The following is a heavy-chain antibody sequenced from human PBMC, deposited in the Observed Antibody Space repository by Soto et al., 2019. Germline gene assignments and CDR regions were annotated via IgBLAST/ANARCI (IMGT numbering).Heavy chain of an antibody. CDR1: GGSINSGGYY. J-gene: IGHJ4*02. Sequence: QVQLRESGPGLVKPSQTLSLTCTVSGGSINSGGYYWNWIRQHPGKGLEWIGYMYYSGSTYYNPFLTIRVIISADTSENHFSLELSSVTAADTAVYCCARGYRLSGDSSSWVFDYWGQGTLVNVSS. V-gene: IGHV4-31*03. CDR2: MYYSGST. D-gene: IGHD6-13*01. CDR3: ARGYRLSGDSSSWVFDY.